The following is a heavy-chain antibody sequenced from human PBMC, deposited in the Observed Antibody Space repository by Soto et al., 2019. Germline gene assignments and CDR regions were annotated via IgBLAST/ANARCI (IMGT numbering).Heavy chain of an antibody. CDR1: GGTFSSYA. Sequence: QVQLVQSGAEVQKPGSSVKVSCKASGGTFSSYAISWVRQAPGQGLEWMGGIIPIFGTANYAQKFQGRVKITADESTSTGYMELSSLRSEDTAVYYCARSDPITMVRGVILYYFDYWGQGTLVTVSS. CDR3: ARSDPITMVRGVILYYFDY. D-gene: IGHD3-10*01. J-gene: IGHJ4*02. V-gene: IGHV1-69*01. CDR2: IIPIFGTA.